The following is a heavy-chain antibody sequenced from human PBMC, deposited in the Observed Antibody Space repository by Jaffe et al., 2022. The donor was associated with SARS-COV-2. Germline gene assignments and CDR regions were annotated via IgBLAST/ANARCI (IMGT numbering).Heavy chain of an antibody. Sequence: QISLRESGPPLVKPTQTLTLTCSFSGFSLNSAGVGVAWFRRPPGRALEWLALIYWDDDKHYRPSLKTRLTITKDTSRNQVVLRMTDVDPVDAGTYYCAHNVLGYSDLSTGYSRAGFYFDVWGLGTLVTVSS. D-gene: IGHD3-9*01. V-gene: IGHV2-5*02. CDR2: IYWDDDK. CDR1: GFSLNSAGVG. CDR3: AHNVLGYSDLSTGYSRAGFYFDV. J-gene: IGHJ4*02.